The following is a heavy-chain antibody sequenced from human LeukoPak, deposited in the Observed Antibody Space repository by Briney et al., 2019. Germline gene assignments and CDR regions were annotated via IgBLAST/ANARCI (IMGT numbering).Heavy chain of an antibody. D-gene: IGHD5-18*01. CDR1: GYTFTGYY. CDR3: ARVRPNSAMVHFGS. J-gene: IGHJ4*02. CDR2: INPNGGGT. Sequence: GASVKVSCKTSGYTFTGYYMHWVRQAPGQGLEWMGWINPNGGGTFYAQKFQGRVTLTMDTSISTAYMELSRLRSDDTAVYYCARVRPNSAMVHFGSWGQGTLLTVSS. V-gene: IGHV1-2*02.